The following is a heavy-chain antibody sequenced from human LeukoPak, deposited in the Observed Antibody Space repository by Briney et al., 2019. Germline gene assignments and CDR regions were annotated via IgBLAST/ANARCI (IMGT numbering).Heavy chain of an antibody. J-gene: IGHJ6*02. CDR3: ARVSGYCSSTSCFHYYYGMDV. V-gene: IGHV1-8*01. D-gene: IGHD2-2*01. Sequence: ASVKVSCKASGYTFTSYDINWVRQATGQGVEWMGWMNPNSGNTGYAQKFQGRVTMTRNTSISTAYMELSSLRSEDTAVYYCARVSGYCSSTSCFHYYYGMDVWGQGTTVTVSS. CDR2: MNPNSGNT. CDR1: GYTFTSYD.